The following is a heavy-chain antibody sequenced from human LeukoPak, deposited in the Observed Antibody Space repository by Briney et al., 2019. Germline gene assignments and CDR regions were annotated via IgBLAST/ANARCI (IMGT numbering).Heavy chain of an antibody. CDR2: ISSSSSYT. CDR3: ATKGDSSSWFPFDY. CDR1: GFTFSDYY. Sequence: PGTSLRLSCAASGFTFSDYYMSWIRQAPGKGLEWVSYISSSSSYTKYADSVKGRFTISRDNAKNSLYLQMNSLRAEDTAVYYCATKGDSSSWFPFDYWGQGTLVTVSS. J-gene: IGHJ4*02. V-gene: IGHV3-11*03. D-gene: IGHD6-13*01.